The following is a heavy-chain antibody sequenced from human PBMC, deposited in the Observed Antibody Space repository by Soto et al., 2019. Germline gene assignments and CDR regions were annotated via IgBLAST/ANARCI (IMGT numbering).Heavy chain of an antibody. CDR2: TYYRSKWYN. D-gene: IGHD3-10*01. V-gene: IGHV6-1*01. Sequence: SLSLTCAISGDSVSSNSAAWNWIRQSPSRGLEWLGRTYYRSKWYNDYAVSVKSRITINPDTSKNQFSLQLNSLTPEDTAVYYCTGRLAAIGSALAYWGQGTLVTVSS. CDR1: GDSVSSNSAA. CDR3: TGRLAAIGSALAY. J-gene: IGHJ4*02.